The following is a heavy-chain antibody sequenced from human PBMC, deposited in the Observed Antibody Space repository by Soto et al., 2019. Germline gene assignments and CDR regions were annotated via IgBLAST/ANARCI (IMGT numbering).Heavy chain of an antibody. D-gene: IGHD2-21*02. J-gene: IGHJ4*02. V-gene: IGHV3-7*03. CDR1: GFTISSYW. Sequence: HPGGSLRLSCAASGFTISSYWMSWVRQAPGKGLEWVANIKQDGSEKYYVDSVKGRFTISRDNTKNSLYLQMNSLRAEDTAVYYCAREPIGGNLVDYWGQGTLVTVSS. CDR3: AREPIGGNLVDY. CDR2: IKQDGSEK.